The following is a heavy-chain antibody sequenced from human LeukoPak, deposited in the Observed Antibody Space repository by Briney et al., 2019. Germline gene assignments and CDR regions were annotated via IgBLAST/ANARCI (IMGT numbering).Heavy chain of an antibody. Sequence: PETLSLTCAVYGGSFSGYYWSCIRQPPRNGRECSGEMNLTVSTNYNPSLKSRVTISVDTSKNQFSLKLSSVTAADTAVYYCARVGAAMRLRTGRAPNGMDVWGQGTTVTVSS. D-gene: IGHD2-2*01. CDR2: MNLTVST. J-gene: IGHJ6*02. V-gene: IGHV4-34*01. CDR3: ARVGAAMRLRTGRAPNGMDV. CDR1: GGSFSGYY.